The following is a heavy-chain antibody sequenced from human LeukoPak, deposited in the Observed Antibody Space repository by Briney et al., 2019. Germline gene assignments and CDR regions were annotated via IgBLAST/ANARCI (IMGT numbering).Heavy chain of an antibody. CDR3: AKSEGITMIVVVITSFDY. D-gene: IGHD3-22*01. J-gene: IGHJ4*02. V-gene: IGHV3-21*04. Sequence: GGSLRLSCAASGFTFSSMNWVRQAPGKGLEWVSSISSSSSYIYYADSVKGRFTISRDNAKNTLYLQMNSLRAEDTAVYYCAKSEGITMIVVVITSFDYWGQGTLVTVSS. CDR2: ISSSSSYI. CDR1: GFTFSS.